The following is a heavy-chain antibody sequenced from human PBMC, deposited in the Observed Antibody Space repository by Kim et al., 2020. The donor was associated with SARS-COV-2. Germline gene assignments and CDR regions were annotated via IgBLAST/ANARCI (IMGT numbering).Heavy chain of an antibody. D-gene: IGHD1-26*01. Sequence: SPSFKGHVTISADKSISTAYLQWSSLKASDTAMYYCARLPLVGATPPFDYWGQGTLVTVSS. V-gene: IGHV5-10-1*01. J-gene: IGHJ4*02. CDR3: ARLPLVGATPPFDY.